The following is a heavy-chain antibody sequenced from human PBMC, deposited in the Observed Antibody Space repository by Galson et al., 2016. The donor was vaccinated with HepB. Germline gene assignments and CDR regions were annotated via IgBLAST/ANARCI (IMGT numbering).Heavy chain of an antibody. CDR3: AKDPNLRFSDWSRAFLAFET. CDR2: ISYDGVKK. CDR1: GFSFSNYG. Sequence: SLRLSCAAEGFSFSNYGMHWVRQAPGKGLEWVAVISYDGVKKYYGDSGKGRFTITRDNSKNTAYLQMNSLGAEDTAVYFCAKDPNLRFSDWSRAFLAFETWGQGTMVTVSS. J-gene: IGHJ3*02. V-gene: IGHV3-30*18. D-gene: IGHD3-9*01.